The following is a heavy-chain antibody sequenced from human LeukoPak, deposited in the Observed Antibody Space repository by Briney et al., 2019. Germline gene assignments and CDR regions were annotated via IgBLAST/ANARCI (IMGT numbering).Heavy chain of an antibody. D-gene: IGHD6-19*01. CDR1: GGTFSSYA. CDR2: IIPIFGTA. CDR3: ARDPIAVAGKFDY. J-gene: IGHJ4*02. Sequence: ASVKVSCKASGGTFSSYAISWVRLAPGQGLEWMGRIIPIFGTANYAQKFQGRVTITTDESTSTAYMELSSLRSEDTAVYYCARDPIAVAGKFDYWGQGTLVTVSS. V-gene: IGHV1-69*05.